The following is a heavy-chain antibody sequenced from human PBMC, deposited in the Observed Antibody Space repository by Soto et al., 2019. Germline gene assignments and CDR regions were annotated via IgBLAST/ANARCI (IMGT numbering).Heavy chain of an antibody. CDR2: VYYTGST. D-gene: IGHD1-26*01. V-gene: IGHV4-61*01. CDR1: GGSVSSASYY. CDR3: ARGWEHLYFDY. Sequence: SETLSLTCTVSGGSVSSASYYWSWIRQPPGKGLEWIGYVYYTGSTNYNPSLKSRVTISVDTSKNQFSLKLTSVTAADTAMYYCARGWEHLYFDYWGQGTLVTVS. J-gene: IGHJ4*02.